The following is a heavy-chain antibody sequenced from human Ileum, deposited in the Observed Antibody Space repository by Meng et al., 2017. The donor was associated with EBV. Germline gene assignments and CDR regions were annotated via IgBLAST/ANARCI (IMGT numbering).Heavy chain of an antibody. Sequence: QVQGPDSGPVMVKPSDPLSLTCAVSGYSMRSTNWWGWIRQPPGKGLGWIGYIYYSGSTSYNPSLKSRVTMSVDTSKNQFSLNLNSVTAVDTAVYYCARNVPGTSAYYDWGQGTLVTVSS. CDR2: IYYSGST. CDR1: GYSMRSTNW. D-gene: IGHD3-22*01. V-gene: IGHV4-28*01. CDR3: ARNVPGTSAYYD. J-gene: IGHJ4*02.